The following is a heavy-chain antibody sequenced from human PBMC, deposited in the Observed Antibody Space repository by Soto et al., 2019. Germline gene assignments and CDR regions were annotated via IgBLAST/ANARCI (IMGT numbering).Heavy chain of an antibody. J-gene: IGHJ5*02. D-gene: IGHD2-2*01. CDR2: INPNSGGT. Sequence: ASAKVSCKASGYTFTGYYMHWVRQAPGQGLEWMGWINPNSGGTNYAQKFQGWVTMTRDTSISTAYMELSRLRSDDTAVYYCARAGLYCSSTSCYDDWFDPWGQGTLVTVSS. CDR3: ARAGLYCSSTSCYDDWFDP. V-gene: IGHV1-2*04. CDR1: GYTFTGYY.